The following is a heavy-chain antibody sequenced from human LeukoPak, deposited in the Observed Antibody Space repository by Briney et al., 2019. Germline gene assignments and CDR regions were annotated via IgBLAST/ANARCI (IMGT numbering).Heavy chain of an antibody. V-gene: IGHV3-30*18. CDR2: ISSDGSKE. Sequence: GRPLRLSCGASGFSFSTFAMHWVRQTPDKGLEWVVVISSDGSKEIYADSVKGRFTISRDNSKNTLYLRMNNLTPEDTALYYCAKGLHTSSWYGNWFDPWGQGTLVTVSS. D-gene: IGHD2-15*01. CDR3: AKGLHTSSWYGNWFDP. J-gene: IGHJ5*02. CDR1: GFSFSTFA.